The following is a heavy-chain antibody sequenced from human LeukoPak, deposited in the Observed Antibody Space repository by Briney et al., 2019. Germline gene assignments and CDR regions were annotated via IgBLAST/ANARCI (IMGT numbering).Heavy chain of an antibody. J-gene: IGHJ4*02. CDR2: ISSNGGST. CDR1: GFTFSSYA. CDR3: ARISPYGSGSWFDY. D-gene: IGHD3-10*01. Sequence: PGGSLRLSCAASGFTFSSYAMHWVRQAPGKGLEYVSAISSNGGSTYYANSVKGRFTISRDNAKNSLYLQMNSLRAEDTAVYYCARISPYGSGSWFDYWGQGTLVTVSS. V-gene: IGHV3-64*01.